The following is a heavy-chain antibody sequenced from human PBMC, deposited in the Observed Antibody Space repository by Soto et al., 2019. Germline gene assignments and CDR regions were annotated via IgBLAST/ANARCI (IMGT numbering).Heavy chain of an antibody. Sequence: LSLTCTVSGGSISSGDYYWSWIRQPPGKGLEWIGYIYYSGSTYYNPSLKSRVTISVDTSKNQFSLKLSSVTAADTAVYYCARVRFLEWFSASGDYYFDYWGQGTLVTVSS. D-gene: IGHD3-3*01. CDR1: GGSISSGDYY. CDR3: ARVRFLEWFSASGDYYFDY. V-gene: IGHV4-30-4*01. CDR2: IYYSGST. J-gene: IGHJ4*02.